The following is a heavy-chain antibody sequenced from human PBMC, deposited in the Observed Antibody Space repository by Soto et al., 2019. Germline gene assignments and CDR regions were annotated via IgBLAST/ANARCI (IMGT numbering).Heavy chain of an antibody. CDR3: TRVPYGGGRYYFNS. CDR1: GFTFTNYG. D-gene: IGHD1-26*01. CDR2: IWSDGSNK. J-gene: IGHJ4*02. V-gene: IGHV3-33*01. Sequence: QVQLVESGGGVVQPGRSLRLACAASGFTFTNYGMHWVRQAPGKGLEWVAVIWSDGSNKYYADSVKGRFTISKDNSQNPLYLKRNNLRAEGTVMYYCTRVPYGGGRYYFNSWGQVTLVAVSS.